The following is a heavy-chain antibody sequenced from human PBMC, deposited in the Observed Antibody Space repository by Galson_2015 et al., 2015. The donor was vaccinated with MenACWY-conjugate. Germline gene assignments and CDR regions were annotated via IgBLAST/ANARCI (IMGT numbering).Heavy chain of an antibody. CDR2: IYRDGKT. CDR1: GFSVSGEY. V-gene: IGHV3-53*01. Sequence: SLRLSCAASGFSVSGEYISWVRQAPGKGLEWVSIIYRDGKTFYAESVQGRFIISRDNSKNTLYLQMNSLTAEDTAVYYCARESGDSSGHPSSWGQGTLVTVSS. J-gene: IGHJ5*02. D-gene: IGHD3-22*01. CDR3: ARESGDSSGHPSS.